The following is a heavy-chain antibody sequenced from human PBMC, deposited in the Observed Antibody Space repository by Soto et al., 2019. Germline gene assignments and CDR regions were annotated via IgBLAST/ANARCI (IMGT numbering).Heavy chain of an antibody. V-gene: IGHV1-18*01. CDR2: ISPFSGDT. CDR3: ALGHDFDY. CDR1: GYTFVTYG. Sequence: QVQLVQSGAEVKKPGASVTVSCKASGYTFVTYGIAWVRQAPGQGLEWIGWISPFSGDTSYAQKFQGRVTMTTDTSTSTAYMELRTLTSDDTAVYYCALGHDFDYWGQGTLVTVSS. D-gene: IGHD3-16*01. J-gene: IGHJ4*02.